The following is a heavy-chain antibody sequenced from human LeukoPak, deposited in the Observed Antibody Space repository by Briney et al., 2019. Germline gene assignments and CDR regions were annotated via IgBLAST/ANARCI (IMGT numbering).Heavy chain of an antibody. V-gene: IGHV3-74*01. CDR1: GFTFNTYW. CDR3: ARVFHLIDH. J-gene: IGHJ4*02. Sequence: GGSLRLSCAASGFTFNTYWMHWVRQAPGKGLVWVSRINNDGSDMSYADSVKGRFTASRDNARNTLYLQMNSLRAEDTAVYYCARVFHLIDHWGQGTLVTVSS. CDR2: INNDGSDM.